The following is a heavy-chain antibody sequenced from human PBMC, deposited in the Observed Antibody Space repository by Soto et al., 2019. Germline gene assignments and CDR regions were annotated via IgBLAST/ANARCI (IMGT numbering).Heavy chain of an antibody. CDR3: ATFFWGIEGDAFDI. CDR2: INPNSGGT. J-gene: IGHJ3*02. D-gene: IGHD3-16*01. V-gene: IGHV1-2*04. CDR1: GYTFTGYY. Sequence: QVHLVHSGAEVKKPGASLKVSCKASGYTFTGYYMHWVRQAPGQGLEWRGWINPNSGGTNYAQKFQGWVPMTRDTSISTAYMELSRLRSDDTAVYYCATFFWGIEGDAFDICGQGTMVTVSS.